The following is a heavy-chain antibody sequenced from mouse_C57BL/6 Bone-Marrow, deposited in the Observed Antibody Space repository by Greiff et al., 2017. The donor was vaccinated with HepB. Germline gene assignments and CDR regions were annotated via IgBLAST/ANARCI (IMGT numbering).Heavy chain of an antibody. D-gene: IGHD1-1*01. CDR3: ARCALLLLDFDV. Sequence: QVQLKESGAELARPGASVKLSCKASGYTFTSYGISWVKQRTGQGLEWIGEIYPRSGNTYYNEKFKGKATLTADKSSSTAYMELRSLTSEDSAVYFCARCALLLLDFDVWGTGTTVTVSS. CDR1: GYTFTSYG. J-gene: IGHJ1*03. CDR2: IYPRSGNT. V-gene: IGHV1-81*01.